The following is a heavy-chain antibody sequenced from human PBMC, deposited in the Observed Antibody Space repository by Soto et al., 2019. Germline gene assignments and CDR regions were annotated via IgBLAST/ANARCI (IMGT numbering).Heavy chain of an antibody. CDR3: ASKFGELLADAFDI. CDR2: IYHSGST. D-gene: IGHD3-10*01. V-gene: IGHV4-30-2*01. CDR1: GGSISSGGYS. Sequence: SETLSLTCAVSGGSISSGGYSWSWIRQPPGKGLEWIGYIYHSGSTYYNPSLKSRVTMSVDKSKNQFSLKMTSVTAADTGVYYCASKFGELLADAFDIWGQGIVVNVSS. J-gene: IGHJ3*02.